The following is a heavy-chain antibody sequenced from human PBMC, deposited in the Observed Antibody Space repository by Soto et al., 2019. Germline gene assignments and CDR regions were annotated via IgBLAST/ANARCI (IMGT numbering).Heavy chain of an antibody. CDR1: GDRVSINSAA. Sequence: SQTLSLTYAISGDRVSINSAAWNSIRQSPSRVLEWLGRTYYWSKWYNDYAVSVKSRITINPDTSKNQFYLQQNSVTPEDTAVDYIARSSQGIEEAGIHCFAPYFSSSCIDDWGQGTPVTVSS. V-gene: IGHV6-1*01. D-gene: IGHD6-13*01. CDR2: TYYWSKWYN. J-gene: IGHJ4*03. CDR3: ARSSQGIEEAGIHCFAPYFSSSCIDD.